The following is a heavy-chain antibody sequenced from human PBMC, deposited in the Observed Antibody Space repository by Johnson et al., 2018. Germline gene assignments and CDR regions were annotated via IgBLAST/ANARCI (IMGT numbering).Heavy chain of an antibody. CDR1: GFTFSSYA. V-gene: IGHV3-23*04. CDR3: AKTDGRQLGGTSFNYYYYGMDV. Sequence: VQLVEAGGGLVQPGGSLRLSCAASGFTFSSYAMSWVRQAPGKGLEWVSVFSDSGGSTYSADSVKGRFTISRENSKHTLYLQMNSLRAEDTAVYYCAKTDGRQLGGTSFNYYYYGMDVWGQGTTVTVSS. D-gene: IGHD3-16*01. CDR2: FSDSGGST. J-gene: IGHJ6*02.